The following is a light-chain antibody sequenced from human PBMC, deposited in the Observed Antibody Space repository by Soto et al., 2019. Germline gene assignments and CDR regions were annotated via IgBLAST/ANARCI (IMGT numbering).Light chain of an antibody. CDR1: PSVANF. V-gene: IGKV3-11*01. CDR2: GAF. J-gene: IGKJ5*01. CDR3: QQRNVWPPVT. Sequence: EIVLIQSPATLSLSPGERATLSCRASPSVANFVAWYQQKPGQAPRLLIYGAFNRATGIPARFSGSGSGTDFTLTICSLEPEDAAVYYCQQRNVWPPVTFVQGTRLEIK.